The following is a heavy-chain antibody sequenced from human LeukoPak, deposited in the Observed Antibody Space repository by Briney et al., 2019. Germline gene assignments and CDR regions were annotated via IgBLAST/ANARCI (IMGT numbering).Heavy chain of an antibody. Sequence: GGSLRLSCAASGFTVSNNYMSWVRQAPGKGLEWVSSISSSSIYIYYADSVKGRFTISRDNAKNSLYLQMNSLRAEDTAVYYCARERGIVGASDYWGQGTLVTVSS. CDR2: ISSSSIYI. J-gene: IGHJ4*02. CDR1: GFTVSNNY. D-gene: IGHD1-26*01. V-gene: IGHV3-21*01. CDR3: ARERGIVGASDY.